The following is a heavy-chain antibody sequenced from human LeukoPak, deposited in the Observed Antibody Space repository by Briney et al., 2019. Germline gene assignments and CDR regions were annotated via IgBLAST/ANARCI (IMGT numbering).Heavy chain of an antibody. V-gene: IGHV3-53*01. CDR1: GFSVSSNC. J-gene: IGHJ6*04. CDR2: IYSGGST. CDR3: ARSIAAAAHYYYYGMDV. Sequence: GGSLRPSCAASGFSVSSNCMSWVRQAPGKGLEWVSVIYSGGSTYYADSVKGRFTVSGDISKNTLYLQMNSLRAEDTAVYYCARSIAAAAHYYYYGMDVWGKGTTVTVSS. D-gene: IGHD6-13*01.